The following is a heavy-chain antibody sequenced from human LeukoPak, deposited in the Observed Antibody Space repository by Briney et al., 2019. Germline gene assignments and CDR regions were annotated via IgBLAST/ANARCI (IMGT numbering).Heavy chain of an antibody. V-gene: IGHV3-7*05. Sequence: PGGSLRLSCAGSGITLSSYWMSWIRQAPGKGLEWVGNIKQDGSEKYFVDSLRGRFTISRDNAKNSPFLQMNSLRAEDTAVYYCARDQGAFDMWGQGTMVTVSS. CDR2: IKQDGSEK. J-gene: IGHJ3*02. CDR1: GITLSSYW. CDR3: ARDQGAFDM.